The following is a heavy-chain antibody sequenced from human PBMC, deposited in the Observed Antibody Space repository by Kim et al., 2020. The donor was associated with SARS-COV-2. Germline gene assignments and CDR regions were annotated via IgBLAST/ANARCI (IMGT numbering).Heavy chain of an antibody. V-gene: IGHV3-7*04. J-gene: IGHJ3*02. CDR3: ARGVRIFGSGAFDI. D-gene: IGHD3-3*01. Sequence: VDSGKGRFTISRDNAKNSLYLQMNSLRAEDTAVYYCARGVRIFGSGAFDIWGQGTMVTVSS.